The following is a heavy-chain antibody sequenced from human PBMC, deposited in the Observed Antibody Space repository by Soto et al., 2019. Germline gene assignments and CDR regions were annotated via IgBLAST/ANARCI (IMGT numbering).Heavy chain of an antibody. V-gene: IGHV3-72*01. D-gene: IGHD1-26*01. CDR3: TRISLVGATGGRYFDY. CDR1: GFIFSDHY. CDR2: IKNKANSYTT. J-gene: IGHJ4*02. Sequence: VQLVESGGGLVQPGGSLRLSCAASGFIFSDHYMHWVRQAPGKGLEWVGRIKNKANSYTTEYAESVKGRFTISRDDSKNSLYLQMNSLKTEDTAVYYCTRISLVGATGGRYFDYWGQGTLLTVSS.